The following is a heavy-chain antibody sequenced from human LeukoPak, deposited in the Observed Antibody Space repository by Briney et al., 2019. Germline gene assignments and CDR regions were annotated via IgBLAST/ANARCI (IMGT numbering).Heavy chain of an antibody. CDR1: GGSISSYY. J-gene: IGHJ5*02. Sequence: KSSETLSLTCTVSGGSISSYYWSWVRQPPGKGLEWIGYIYYSGSTNYYPSFKSRLTISVDTPNNQFFLKLSSMPAADTAAFYCARLVAVAGTAAWFGPWGQGTLVTVSS. CDR2: IYYSGST. CDR3: ARLVAVAGTAAWFGP. V-gene: IGHV4-59*08. D-gene: IGHD6-19*01.